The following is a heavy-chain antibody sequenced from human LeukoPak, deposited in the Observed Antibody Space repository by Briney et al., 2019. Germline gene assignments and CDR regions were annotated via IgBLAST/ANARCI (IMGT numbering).Heavy chain of an antibody. D-gene: IGHD3-10*01. Sequence: GGSLRLSCAASGFTFTSSAMSWVRQAPGKGLEWVSAVSGSGGGTYYADSVKGRFTISRDNSKNTLYLQMNSLRAEDTAVYYCAKGSQDVRPYYFDYWGQGTLVTVSS. V-gene: IGHV3-23*01. CDR2: VSGSGGGT. J-gene: IGHJ4*02. CDR3: AKGSQDVRPYYFDY. CDR1: GFTFTSSA.